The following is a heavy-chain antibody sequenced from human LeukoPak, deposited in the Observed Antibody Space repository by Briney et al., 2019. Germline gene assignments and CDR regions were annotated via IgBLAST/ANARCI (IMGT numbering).Heavy chain of an antibody. V-gene: IGHV3-33*01. CDR1: GFTYSSYG. CDR3: ARVSSYAFDI. Sequence: PGRSLRLSCAASGFTYSSYGMHWVRQAPGKGLEWVAVIWYDGSDKYYADSVKGRFTISRDNSKNTLYLQMNSLRAEDTAVYYCARVSSYAFDIWGQGTMVTVSS. CDR2: IWYDGSDK. J-gene: IGHJ3*02. D-gene: IGHD6-6*01.